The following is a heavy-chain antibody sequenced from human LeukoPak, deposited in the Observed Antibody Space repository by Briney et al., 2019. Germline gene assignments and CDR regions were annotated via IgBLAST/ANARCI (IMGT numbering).Heavy chain of an antibody. D-gene: IGHD6-19*01. Sequence: GGSLRLSCAASGLSFNNHAMNWVRQAPGKGLEWVSAISGSGGSTYYADSVKGRFTISSDNSKNTLYLQMNSLRAEDTAVYYCAKGDSSGWYDYYYMDVWGKGTTVTVSS. J-gene: IGHJ6*03. CDR3: AKGDSSGWYDYYYMDV. CDR2: ISGSGGST. V-gene: IGHV3-23*01. CDR1: GLSFNNHA.